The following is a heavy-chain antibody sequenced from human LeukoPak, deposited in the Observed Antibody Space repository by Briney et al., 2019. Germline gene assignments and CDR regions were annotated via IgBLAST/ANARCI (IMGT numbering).Heavy chain of an antibody. J-gene: IGHJ4*02. CDR3: ARYYGDSGSQYYFDY. CDR2: IKSKTDGGTT. CDR1: GFTFRDSW. V-gene: IGHV3-15*01. Sequence: PGGSLRLSCAASGFTFRDSWMSWVRQAPGKGLEWVGRIKSKTDGGTTDYAAPVKGRFTISRDDSKNTLYLQMNSLKIEDTAVYYCARYYGDSGSQYYFDYWGQGTLVTISS. D-gene: IGHD3-22*01.